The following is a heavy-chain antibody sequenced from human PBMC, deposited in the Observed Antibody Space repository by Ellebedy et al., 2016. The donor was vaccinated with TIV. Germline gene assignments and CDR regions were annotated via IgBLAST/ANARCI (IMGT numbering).Heavy chain of an antibody. CDR1: GYTLTELS. D-gene: IGHD3-9*01. CDR2: FDPEDGET. CDR3: ATRPPLDWFKKYRDY. Sequence: AASVKVSCKVSGYTLTELSMHWVRQAPGKGLEWMGGFDPEDGETIYAQKFQGRVTMTEDTSTDTAYMELSSLRSEDTAVYYCATRPPLDWFKKYRDYWGQGTLVTVSS. J-gene: IGHJ4*02. V-gene: IGHV1-24*01.